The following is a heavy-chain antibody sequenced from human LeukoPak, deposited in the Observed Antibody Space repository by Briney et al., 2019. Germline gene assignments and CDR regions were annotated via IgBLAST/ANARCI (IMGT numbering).Heavy chain of an antibody. CDR1: GGTFSSYA. Sequence: RASVKVSCKASGGTFSSYAISWVRQAPGQGLEWMGGIIPIFGTANYAQKLQGRVTITADESTRSAYMELSSLRSEDTAVYYCARDDRVEAFDIWGQGTMVTVSS. V-gene: IGHV1-69*13. CDR2: IIPIFGTA. J-gene: IGHJ3*02. CDR3: ARDDRVEAFDI.